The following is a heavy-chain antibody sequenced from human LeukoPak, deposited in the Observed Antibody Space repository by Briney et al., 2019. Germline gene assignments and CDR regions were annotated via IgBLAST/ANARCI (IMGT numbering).Heavy chain of an antibody. CDR1: GYTFTIYG. CDR2: ISAYNGNT. J-gene: IGHJ3*02. Sequence: ASVTVSFKASGYTFTIYGIRWVRQAPGQGLEWVGWISAYNGNTNYAQKLQGRVTMTTDTSTSTAYMELRSLRSDDTAVYYCARVRAARPDAFDIWGQGTMVTVSS. D-gene: IGHD6-6*01. CDR3: ARVRAARPDAFDI. V-gene: IGHV1-18*01.